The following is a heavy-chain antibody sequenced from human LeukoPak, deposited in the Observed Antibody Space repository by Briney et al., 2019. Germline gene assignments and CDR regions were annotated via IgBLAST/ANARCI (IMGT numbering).Heavy chain of an antibody. CDR3: TTDLSVYYYGSGSYYLDAFDI. CDR1: GFTFSNAW. Sequence: GGSLRLSCAASGFTFSNAWMSWARQAPGKGLEWVGRIKSKTDGGTTDYAAPVKGRFTISRDDSKNTLYLQMNSLKTEDTAVYYCTTDLSVYYYGSGSYYLDAFDIWGQGTLVTVSS. V-gene: IGHV3-15*01. D-gene: IGHD3-10*01. J-gene: IGHJ4*02. CDR2: IKSKTDGGTT.